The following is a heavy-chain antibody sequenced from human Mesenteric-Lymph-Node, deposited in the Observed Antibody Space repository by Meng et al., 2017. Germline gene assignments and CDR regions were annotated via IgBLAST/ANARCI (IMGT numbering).Heavy chain of an antibody. Sequence: GESLKISCAASGFTFSSYWMHWVRQAPGKGLVWVSRINSDGSSTSYADSVKGRFTISRDNAKNTLYLQMNSLRAEDTAVYYCARDFSVEDYYDSSGPYYFDYWGQGTLVTVSS. J-gene: IGHJ4*02. CDR1: GFTFSSYW. CDR3: ARDFSVEDYYDSSGPYYFDY. D-gene: IGHD3-22*01. V-gene: IGHV3-74*01. CDR2: INSDGSST.